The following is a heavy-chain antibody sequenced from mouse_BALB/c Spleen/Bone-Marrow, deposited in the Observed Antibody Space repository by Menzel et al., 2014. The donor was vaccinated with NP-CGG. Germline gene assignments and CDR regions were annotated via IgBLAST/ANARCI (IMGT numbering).Heavy chain of an antibody. V-gene: IGHV7-3*02. CDR2: IRXXXKGYTT. D-gene: IGHD2-12*01. CDR1: GFTFXDXY. Sequence: EVKLQESGGGLVQPGGSLRLSCATSGFTFXDXYXSWVRQPPXXALEWLXFIRXXXKGYTTEYIPSVKGRFTISRDNSQSSLYLQMNTLRAEDSATYYCARDRNNDTNWYFDVWGAGTTVTVSS. CDR3: ARDRNNDTNWYFDV. J-gene: IGHJ1*01.